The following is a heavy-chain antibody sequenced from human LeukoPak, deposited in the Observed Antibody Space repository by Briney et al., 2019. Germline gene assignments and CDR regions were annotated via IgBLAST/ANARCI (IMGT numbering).Heavy chain of an antibody. V-gene: IGHV3-30*18. J-gene: IGHJ3*02. D-gene: IGHD2-2*01. Sequence: PGGSLRLSCAASGFTFGSYAMSWVRQAPGKGLEWVAVISYDGSNKYYADSVKGRFTISRDNSKNTLYLQMNSLRAEDTAVYYCAKFCSSTSCYSRDAFDIWGQGTMVTVSS. CDR1: GFTFGSYA. CDR2: ISYDGSNK. CDR3: AKFCSSTSCYSRDAFDI.